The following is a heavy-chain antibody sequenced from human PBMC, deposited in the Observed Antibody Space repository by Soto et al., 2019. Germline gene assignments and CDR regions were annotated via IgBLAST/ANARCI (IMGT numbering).Heavy chain of an antibody. J-gene: IGHJ4*02. CDR1: GGPIDTPNW. Sequence: QVQLQESGPGLVKPSETLSLTCAVSGGPIDTPNWWSWYRQPPGKGLEWIAEMYPSGRSNRNPSLNSLVTISLDTSSNHFSLKLTSLTAADTAIYYCAREGFDHRTDSWGQGIPVTVSS. CDR2: MYPSGRS. CDR3: AREGFDHRTDS. V-gene: IGHV4-4*02.